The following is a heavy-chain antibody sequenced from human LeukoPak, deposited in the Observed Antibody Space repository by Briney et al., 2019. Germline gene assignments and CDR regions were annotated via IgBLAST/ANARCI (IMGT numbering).Heavy chain of an antibody. J-gene: IGHJ4*02. CDR1: GGSISSGGYY. CDR3: AREESSGSTFDY. D-gene: IGHD6-19*01. V-gene: IGHV4-31*03. CDR2: IYYSGST. Sequence: SETLSLTCTVSGGSISSGGYYWSWIRQHPGKGLEWIGYIYYSGSTYYNPSLKSRVTISVDTSKNQFSLKLSSVTAADTAVYYCAREESSGSTFDYWGQGTLVTVSS.